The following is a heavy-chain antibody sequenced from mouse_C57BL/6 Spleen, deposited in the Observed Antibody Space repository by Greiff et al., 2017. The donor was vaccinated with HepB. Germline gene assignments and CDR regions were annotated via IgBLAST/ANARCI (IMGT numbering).Heavy chain of an antibody. J-gene: IGHJ2*01. CDR1: GYTFTSYW. V-gene: IGHV1-64*01. CDR2: IHPNSGST. D-gene: IGHD4-1*01. Sequence: QVQLQQPGAELVKPGASVKLSCKASGYTFTSYWMHWVKQRPGQGLEWIGMIHPNSGSTNYNEKFKSKATLTVDKSSSTAYMQLSSLTSEDSAVYYCARDVILTGTPYYFDYWGQGTTLTVSS. CDR3: ARDVILTGTPYYFDY.